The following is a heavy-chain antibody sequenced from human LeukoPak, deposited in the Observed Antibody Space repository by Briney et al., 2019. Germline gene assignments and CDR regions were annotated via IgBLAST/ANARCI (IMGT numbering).Heavy chain of an antibody. CDR2: IWYDGSNK. Sequence: GGSLRLSCAASGFTFSSYGMHWVRQAPGKGLEWVAVIWYDGSNKYYADSVKGRFTISRDNSKNTLYLQMNSLRAEDTAVYYCARDLRYGSGSYYKPFDYWGQGTLVTVSS. J-gene: IGHJ4*02. V-gene: IGHV3-33*01. CDR1: GFTFSSYG. CDR3: ARDLRYGSGSYYKPFDY. D-gene: IGHD3-10*01.